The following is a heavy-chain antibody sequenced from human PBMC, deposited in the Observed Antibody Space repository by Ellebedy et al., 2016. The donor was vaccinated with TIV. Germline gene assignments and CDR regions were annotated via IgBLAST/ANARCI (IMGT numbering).Heavy chain of an antibody. CDR2: INHSGST. D-gene: IGHD5-12*01. Sequence: SETLSLTCAVYGGSFSGYSWSWIRQPPGKGLEWIGKINHSGSTNYNPSLKSRVTRSEDTSKNHFSLKLSSVTAAETALHYCARAILSVYSGYGSVNAFDIWGQGTMVTVSS. V-gene: IGHV4-34*01. CDR1: GGSFSGYS. CDR3: ARAILSVYSGYGSVNAFDI. J-gene: IGHJ3*02.